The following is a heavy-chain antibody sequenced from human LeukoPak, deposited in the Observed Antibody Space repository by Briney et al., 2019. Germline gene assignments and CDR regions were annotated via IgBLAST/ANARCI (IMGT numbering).Heavy chain of an antibody. D-gene: IGHD1-7*01. CDR2: INHSGST. Sequence: PSGTLSLTCADYGGSFSGYYWSWIRQPPGKGLEWIGEINHSGSTNYNPSLKSRVTISVDTSKNQFSLKLSSVTAADTAVYYCARDWGTTDLVTGWFDPWGQGTLVTVSS. CDR1: GGSFSGYY. J-gene: IGHJ5*02. V-gene: IGHV4-34*01. CDR3: ARDWGTTDLVTGWFDP.